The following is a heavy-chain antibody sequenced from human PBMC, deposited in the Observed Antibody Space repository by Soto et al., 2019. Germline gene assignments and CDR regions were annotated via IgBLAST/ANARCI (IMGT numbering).Heavy chain of an antibody. CDR1: GLSFSSDS. J-gene: IGHJ3*02. CDR2: ISGSSSYI. V-gene: IGHV3-21*01. CDR3: ARGLGYCNVGSCSGAFDM. Sequence: GGSLRLSCTASGLSFSSDSMNWVRQAPGKGLEWVSSISGSSSYIYYADSVKGRFTISRDNAKNSVYLQMNSLRAEDTAVYYCARGLGYCNVGSCSGAFDMWGQGTMVTVSS. D-gene: IGHD2-15*01.